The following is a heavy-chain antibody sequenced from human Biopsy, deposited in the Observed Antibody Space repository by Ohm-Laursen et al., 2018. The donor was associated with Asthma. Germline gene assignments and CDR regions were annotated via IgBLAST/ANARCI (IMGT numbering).Heavy chain of an antibody. Sequence: SLRLSCAASGFNLNTYSVSWVRQAPGEGLAWVATLSHDNNYKGYADSAKGRFTISRDFSKTSVYLQMNSLRLEDTAFYYCARDPGINVDSGHWSFDLWGRGTVVTVSS. CDR2: LSHDNNYK. V-gene: IGHV3-30*04. J-gene: IGHJ2*01. CDR3: ARDPGINVDSGHWSFDL. CDR1: GFNLNTYS. D-gene: IGHD4-17*01.